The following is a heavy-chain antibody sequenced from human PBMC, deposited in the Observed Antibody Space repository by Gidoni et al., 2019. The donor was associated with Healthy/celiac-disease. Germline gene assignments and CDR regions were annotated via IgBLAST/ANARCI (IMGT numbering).Heavy chain of an antibody. D-gene: IGHD3-10*01. Sequence: QVQLVESGGGVVQPGRSLRLSCAASGFTFSSYAMHWVRQAPGKGLEWVAVISYDGSNKYYADSVKGRFTISRDNSKNTLYLQMNSLRAEDTAVYYCAQPFDGSDEFDYWGQGTLVTVSS. J-gene: IGHJ4*02. V-gene: IGHV3-30*04. CDR3: AQPFDGSDEFDY. CDR1: GFTFSSYA. CDR2: ISYDGSNK.